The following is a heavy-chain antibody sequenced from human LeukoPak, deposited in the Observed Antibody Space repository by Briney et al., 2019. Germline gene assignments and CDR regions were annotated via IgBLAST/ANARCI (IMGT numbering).Heavy chain of an antibody. J-gene: IGHJ4*02. V-gene: IGHV3-30*03. D-gene: IGHD4-17*01. CDR2: VSHDGRTQ. Sequence: GGSLRLSCAASGFTFSNYAMHWVRQAPGKGLEWVAFVSHDGRTQYYVDSVKGRFTISRDNSKNTLYLQMNSLRAEDTAVYYCALLRTYYFDYWGQGTLVTVSS. CDR3: ALLRTYYFDY. CDR1: GFTFSNYA.